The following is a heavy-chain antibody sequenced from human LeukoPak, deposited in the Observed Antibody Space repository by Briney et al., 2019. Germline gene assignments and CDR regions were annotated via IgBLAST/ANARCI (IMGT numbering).Heavy chain of an antibody. Sequence: ASVKVSCKTSGYTFPSHGIAWVRQAAGQGLEWLGWINPYNGDTYYAQKVQGTVTMTTDTSATTAYMELRSLRSDDTAVYYRARGNYGALDFWGQGTMVTVSS. V-gene: IGHV1-18*04. CDR2: INPYNGDT. J-gene: IGHJ3*01. CDR3: ARGNYGALDF. D-gene: IGHD3-10*01. CDR1: GYTFPSHG.